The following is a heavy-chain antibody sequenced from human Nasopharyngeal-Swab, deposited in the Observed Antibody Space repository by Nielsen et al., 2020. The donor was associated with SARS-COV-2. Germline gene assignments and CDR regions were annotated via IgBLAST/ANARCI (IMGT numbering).Heavy chain of an antibody. CDR1: GFTFSDYY. V-gene: IGHV3-11*06. CDR2: ISSSSYT. J-gene: IGHJ3*02. D-gene: IGHD5-12*01. Sequence: GESLKISCAASGFTFSDYYMSWIRQAPGKGLEWVSYISSSSYTNYADSVKGRFTISRDNAKNTLYLQMNSLRAEDTAVYYCAGYSGYDYGAFDIWGQGTMVTVSS. CDR3: AGYSGYDYGAFDI.